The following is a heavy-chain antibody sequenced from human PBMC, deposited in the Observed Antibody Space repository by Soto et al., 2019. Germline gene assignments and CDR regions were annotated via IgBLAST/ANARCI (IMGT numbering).Heavy chain of an antibody. D-gene: IGHD3-10*01. J-gene: IGHJ1*01. CDR2: IYYSGST. V-gene: IGHV4-59*08. CDR1: GGSISSYY. CDR3: ASTITMVRGVIIKRGRSGYFQH. Sequence: SETLSLTCTVSGGSISSYYWSWIRQPPGKGLEWIGYIYYSGSTNYNPSLKSRVTISVDTSKNQFSLKLSSVTAADTAVYYCASTITMVRGVIIKRGRSGYFQHWGQGTLVTVSS.